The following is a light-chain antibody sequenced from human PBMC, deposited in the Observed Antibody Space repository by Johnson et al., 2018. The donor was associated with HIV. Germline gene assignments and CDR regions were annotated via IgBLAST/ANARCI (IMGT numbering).Light chain of an antibody. CDR1: SSNIGNNY. Sequence: QSVLTQPPSVSAAPGQKVTISCSGSSSNIGNNYVSWYQQLPGTAPKVLIHENNKRPSGIPDRFSGSKSGTSATLGITGLQTWDEADYYCGAWDSSLTTYVFGTGTKVTVL. CDR2: ENN. V-gene: IGLV1-51*02. J-gene: IGLJ1*01. CDR3: GAWDSSLTTYV.